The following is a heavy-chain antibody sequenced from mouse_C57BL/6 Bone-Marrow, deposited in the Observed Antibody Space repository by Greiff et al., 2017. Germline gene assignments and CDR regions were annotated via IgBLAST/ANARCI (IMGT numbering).Heavy chain of an antibody. CDR3: AFYGTLAY. V-gene: IGHV2-5*01. D-gene: IGHD2-1*01. CDR2: IWSGGST. CDR1: GFSLTSYG. Sequence: QVQLQQSGPGLVQPSQSLSITCTVSGFSLTSYGVHWVRQSPGKGLEWLGVIWSGGSTDYNAPFISRLSITKDNSKSQVFFKMNSLQADDTAIYYCAFYGTLAYWGQGTLVTVSA. J-gene: IGHJ3*01.